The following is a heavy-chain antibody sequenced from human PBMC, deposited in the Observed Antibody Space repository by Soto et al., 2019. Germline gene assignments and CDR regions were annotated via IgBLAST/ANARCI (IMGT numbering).Heavy chain of an antibody. CDR1: GFTFSSYA. J-gene: IGHJ3*02. CDR3: AKDRDYYGSGSYPIDAFDI. Sequence: EVQLLESGGGLVQPGGSLRLSCAASGFTFSSYAMSWVRQAPGKGLEWVSAISGSGGSTYYADSVKGRVTISRYKFKNTLYLETNSLRAEDTAVYYCAKDRDYYGSGSYPIDAFDIWGQGTMVTVSS. CDR2: ISGSGGST. V-gene: IGHV3-23*01. D-gene: IGHD3-10*01.